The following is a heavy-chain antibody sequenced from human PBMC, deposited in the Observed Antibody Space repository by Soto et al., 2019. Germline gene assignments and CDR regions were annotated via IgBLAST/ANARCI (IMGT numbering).Heavy chain of an antibody. CDR1: GDSVSSNSAA. CDR2: TYYRSKWYN. J-gene: IGHJ6*02. D-gene: IGHD1-7*01. CDR3: AREGNWNYEGLYYYYGMDV. Sequence: PSQTLSLTCAISGDSVSSNSAAWNWIRQSPSRGLEWLGRTYYRSKWYNDYAVSVKSRITINPDTSKNQFSLQLNSVTPEDTAVYYCAREGNWNYEGLYYYYGMDVWGQGTTVTVPS. V-gene: IGHV6-1*01.